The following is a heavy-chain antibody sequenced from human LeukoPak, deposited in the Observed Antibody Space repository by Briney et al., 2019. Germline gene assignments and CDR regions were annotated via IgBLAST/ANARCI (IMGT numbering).Heavy chain of an antibody. Sequence: SETLSLICAVYGGSFSGYYWSWIRQPPGKGLEWIGEINHSGSTNYNPSLKSRVTISVDTSKNQFSLKLSSVTAADTAVYYCARTQYGSGSHDYWGQGTLVTVSS. D-gene: IGHD3-10*01. CDR3: ARTQYGSGSHDY. CDR2: INHSGST. J-gene: IGHJ4*02. V-gene: IGHV4-34*01. CDR1: GGSFSGYY.